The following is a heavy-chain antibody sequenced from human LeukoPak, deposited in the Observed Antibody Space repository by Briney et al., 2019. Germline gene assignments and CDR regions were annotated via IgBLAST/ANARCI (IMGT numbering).Heavy chain of an antibody. D-gene: IGHD3-10*01. CDR2: IYYSGST. CDR1: GDSISSYY. J-gene: IGHJ4*02. V-gene: IGHV4-59*01. Sequence: SETLSLTCTVSGDSISSYYWSWIRQPPGKRLEWIGYIYYSGSTNYNPSLKSRLTISLDTSKNQFSLKLSSVTTADTAVYYCARVLNPWFGEFAFDYWGQGALVIVSS. CDR3: ARVLNPWFGEFAFDY.